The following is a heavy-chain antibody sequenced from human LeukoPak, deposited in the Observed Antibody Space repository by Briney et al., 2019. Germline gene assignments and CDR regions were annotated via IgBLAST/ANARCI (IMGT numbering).Heavy chain of an antibody. D-gene: IGHD2-15*01. J-gene: IGHJ4*02. CDR3: AKGRWDCSGGSCYFDY. CDR2: ISWNSGSI. Sequence: GGSLRLSCAASGFTFDDYAMHWVRQAPGKGLEWVSGISWNSGSIGYADSVKGRFTISRDNAENSLYLQMNSLRAEDTALYYCAKGRWDCSGGSCYFDYWGQGTLVTVSS. CDR1: GFTFDDYA. V-gene: IGHV3-9*01.